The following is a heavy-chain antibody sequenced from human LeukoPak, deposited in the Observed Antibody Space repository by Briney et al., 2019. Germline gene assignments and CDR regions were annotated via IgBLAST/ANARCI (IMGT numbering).Heavy chain of an antibody. CDR3: ARGIRRYYYDSSGYLFDY. CDR1: GGSFSGYY. J-gene: IGHJ4*02. CDR2: INHSGST. Sequence: SETLSLTCAVYGGSFSGYYWSWIRQPPGKGLEWIGEINHSGSTNYNPSLKSRVTISVDTSKNQFSLKLNSVTAADTAVYYCARGIRRYYYDSSGYLFDYWGQGTLVTVSS. V-gene: IGHV4-34*01. D-gene: IGHD3-22*01.